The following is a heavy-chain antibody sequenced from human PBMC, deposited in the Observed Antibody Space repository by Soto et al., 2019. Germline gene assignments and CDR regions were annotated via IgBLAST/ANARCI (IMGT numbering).Heavy chain of an antibody. CDR2: IIPIFGTA. D-gene: IGHD6-13*01. Sequence: GASVKVSCKASGGTFSSYAISWVRQAPGQGLEWMGGIIPIFGTANYAQKFQGRVTITADESTSTVYMELSSLRSEDTAVYYCARKHRIAAAGTYGMAVWGQGTTVTVSS. V-gene: IGHV1-69*13. J-gene: IGHJ6*02. CDR1: GGTFSSYA. CDR3: ARKHRIAAAGTYGMAV.